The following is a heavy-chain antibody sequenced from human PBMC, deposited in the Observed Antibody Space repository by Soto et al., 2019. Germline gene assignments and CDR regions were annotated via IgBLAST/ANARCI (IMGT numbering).Heavy chain of an antibody. CDR1: GFTVSSNY. CDR2: IYSAGST. Sequence: PGGSLRLSCAASGFTVSSNYMSWVRQAPGKGLEWVSVIYSAGSTYYADSVKGRFTISRDTSKNTLFLQMNSLRAEDTAVYYCAKDRYGDYGGIDYWGQGTMVTVSS. J-gene: IGHJ4*02. CDR3: AKDRYGDYGGIDY. D-gene: IGHD4-17*01. V-gene: IGHV3-53*01.